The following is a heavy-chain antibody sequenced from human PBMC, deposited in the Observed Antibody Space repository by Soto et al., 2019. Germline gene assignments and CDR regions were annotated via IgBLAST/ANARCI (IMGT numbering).Heavy chain of an antibody. CDR2: IYWDDDK. CDR1: GFSLSTSGVG. CDR3: AHLQYYDSCGYPYYFDY. D-gene: IGHD3-22*01. V-gene: IGHV2-5*02. Sequence: QITLKESGPTLVKPTQTLTLTCTFSGFSLSTSGVGVGWIRQPPGKALEWLALIYWDDDKRYSPSLKSRLTITKDTSKNQVVLTMTNMDPVDTAKYYCAHLQYYDSCGYPYYFDYWGQGTLVTVSS. J-gene: IGHJ4*02.